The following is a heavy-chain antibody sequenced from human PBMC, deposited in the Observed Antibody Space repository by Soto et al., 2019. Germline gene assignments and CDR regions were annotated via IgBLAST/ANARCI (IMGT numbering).Heavy chain of an antibody. V-gene: IGHV1-69*06. CDR2: IIPLFNSA. CDR3: ARQMVSSGGYYGNWFDP. Sequence: QVQLVQSGAEVKKPGSSVNVSCKLSGGTFSTYAISWVRQAPGQGLEWIGGIIPLFNSAKYAQKFQGRVTITADKSTSTAHMELSGLRSEDTAVYYCARQMVSSGGYYGNWFDPWGQGTLVTVSS. J-gene: IGHJ5*02. D-gene: IGHD6-19*01. CDR1: GGTFSTYA.